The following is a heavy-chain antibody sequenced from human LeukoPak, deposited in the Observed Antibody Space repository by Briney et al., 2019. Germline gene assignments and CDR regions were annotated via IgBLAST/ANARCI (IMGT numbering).Heavy chain of an antibody. CDR2: ISYDGSNK. J-gene: IGHJ4*02. CDR1: GFTFSSYG. D-gene: IGHD6-6*01. Sequence: GGSLRLSCAASGFTFSSYGMHWVRQAPGKGLEWVAVISYDGSNKYYADSVKGRFTISRDNSKNTLYLQMNSLRAEDTAVYYRATFEYSSYQSFDYWGQGTLVTVSS. CDR3: ATFEYSSYQSFDY. V-gene: IGHV3-30*03.